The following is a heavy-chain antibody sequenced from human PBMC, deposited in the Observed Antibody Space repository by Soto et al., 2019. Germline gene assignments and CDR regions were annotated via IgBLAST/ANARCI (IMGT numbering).Heavy chain of an antibody. Sequence: QLQLQESGPGLVKPSETLSLTCSVSGGSIDSSNFYWGWIRQPPGEGLEWIGSTYYRANTYYNSSLKSRVTISVDTSKNQSSLKLNSVTAADTAVYYCARHGAWAPVDDWGQGTLVTVSS. CDR1: GGSIDSSNFY. CDR2: TYYRANT. D-gene: IGHD3-16*01. V-gene: IGHV4-39*01. CDR3: ARHGAWAPVDD. J-gene: IGHJ4*02.